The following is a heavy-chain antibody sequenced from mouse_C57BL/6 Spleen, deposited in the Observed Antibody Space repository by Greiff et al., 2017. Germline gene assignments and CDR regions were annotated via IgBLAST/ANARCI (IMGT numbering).Heavy chain of an antibody. Sequence: VQLQQPGTELVKPGASVKLSCKASGYTFTSYWMHWVKRRPGQGLEWIGNINPSTGGTTYNEKFKSRATLTVDKSSSTAYMHVSSLTSEVSAGYYCARSWLLWAMDDWGQGTSVTVSS. V-gene: IGHV1-53*01. CDR1: GYTFTSYW. D-gene: IGHD2-2*01. CDR2: INPSTGGT. J-gene: IGHJ4*01. CDR3: ARSWLLWAMDD.